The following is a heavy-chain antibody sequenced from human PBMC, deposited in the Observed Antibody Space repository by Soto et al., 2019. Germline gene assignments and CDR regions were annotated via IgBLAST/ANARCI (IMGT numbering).Heavy chain of an antibody. D-gene: IGHD2-15*01. Sequence: QVQLQESGPGLLKPSQTLTLSCTVSGGSISSGDYYWSWIRQPPGKGLEWIGYIYYSGSTYYNPSLKSRVTISVDTSKNQFSLKLSSVTAADTAVYYCARVSWLVVAYGMDVWGQGTTVTVSS. V-gene: IGHV4-30-4*01. J-gene: IGHJ6*02. CDR3: ARVSWLVVAYGMDV. CDR1: GGSISSGDYY. CDR2: IYYSGST.